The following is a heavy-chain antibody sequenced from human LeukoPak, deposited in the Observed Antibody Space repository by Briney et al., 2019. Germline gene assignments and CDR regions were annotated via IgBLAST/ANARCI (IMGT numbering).Heavy chain of an antibody. Sequence: PGGSLRLSCAASGFTFSSYAMSWVRQARGKGLEWVSVISGSGGSTYYADSVKGRFTISRDNSKNTLYLQMNSLRAEDTAVYYCAKVVAGWLQFKDDAFDIWGQGTMVTVSS. CDR1: GFTFSSYA. CDR2: ISGSGGST. D-gene: IGHD5-24*01. CDR3: AKVVAGWLQFKDDAFDI. V-gene: IGHV3-23*01. J-gene: IGHJ3*02.